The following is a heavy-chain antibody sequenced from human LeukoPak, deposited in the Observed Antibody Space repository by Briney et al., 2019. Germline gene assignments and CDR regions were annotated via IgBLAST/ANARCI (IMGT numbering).Heavy chain of an antibody. CDR1: GGSISSYY. J-gene: IGHJ4*02. D-gene: IGHD6-13*01. V-gene: IGHV4-59*01. Sequence: SETLSLTCTVSGGSISSYYWSWIRQPPGKGLEWIGYIYYSGSTNYNPSLKSRVTISVDTSKNQYSLKLSSVTAADTAVYYCARDQGGYSDYWGQGTLVTVSS. CDR3: ARDQGGYSDY. CDR2: IYYSGST.